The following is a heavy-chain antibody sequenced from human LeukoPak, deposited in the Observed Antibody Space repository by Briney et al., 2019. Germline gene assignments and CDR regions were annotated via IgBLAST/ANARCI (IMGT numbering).Heavy chain of an antibody. CDR3: VKSDALGKSNYYGMDV. J-gene: IGHJ6*02. V-gene: IGHV3-64D*06. Sequence: GGSLRLSCSASGFTFSSYAMHWVRQAPGKGLEYVSAISSNGGSTYNADSVRGRFTISRDNYKNTLYIQMCGLSAEDAVVYSCVKSDALGKSNYYGMDVWGQGTTVIVSS. CDR2: ISSNGGST. D-gene: IGHD3-16*01. CDR1: GFTFSSYA.